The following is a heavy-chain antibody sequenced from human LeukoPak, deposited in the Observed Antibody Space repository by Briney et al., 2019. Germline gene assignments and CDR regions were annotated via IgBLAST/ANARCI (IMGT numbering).Heavy chain of an antibody. D-gene: IGHD3-10*01. J-gene: IGHJ6*03. CDR2: INPNSGGT. CDR3: ARESSGSYTPAYYYYMDV. V-gene: IGHV1-2*02. CDR1: GYTFTGYY. Sequence: GASVKVSCKASGYTFTGYYMHWVRQAPGQGLEWMGWINPNSGGTNYAQKFQGRVTMTRDTSISTACMELSRLRSDDTAVYYCARESSGSYTPAYYYYMDVWGKGTTVTVSS.